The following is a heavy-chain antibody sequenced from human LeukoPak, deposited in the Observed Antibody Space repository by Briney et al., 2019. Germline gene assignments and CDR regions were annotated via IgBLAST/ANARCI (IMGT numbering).Heavy chain of an antibody. CDR1: GYTFTGYY. V-gene: IGHV1-2*02. CDR3: ASAPLPGIAAAGTARLMDV. Sequence: ASVKVSCKASGYTFTGYYMHWVRQAPGQGLEWMGWINPNSGGTNYAQKFQGRVTMTRDTSISTAYMELSRLRSDDTAVYYCASAPLPGIAAAGTARLMDVWGKGTTVTIPS. CDR2: INPNSGGT. D-gene: IGHD6-13*01. J-gene: IGHJ6*03.